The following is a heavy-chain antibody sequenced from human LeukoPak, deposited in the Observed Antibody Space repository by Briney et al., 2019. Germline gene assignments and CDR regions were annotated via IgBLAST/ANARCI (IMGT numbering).Heavy chain of an antibody. D-gene: IGHD3-10*01. CDR1: GYTFTSYG. V-gene: IGHV1-18*01. CDR3: ATVTPTYYYGSGSSPPPHDY. J-gene: IGHJ4*02. CDR2: ISAYNGNT. Sequence: ASVKVSCKASGYTFTSYGISWVRQAPGQGLEWMGWISAYNGNTNYAQKLQGRVTMTTDTSTSTAYMELRSLRSDDTAVYYCATVTPTYYYGSGSSPPPHDYWGQGTLVTVSS.